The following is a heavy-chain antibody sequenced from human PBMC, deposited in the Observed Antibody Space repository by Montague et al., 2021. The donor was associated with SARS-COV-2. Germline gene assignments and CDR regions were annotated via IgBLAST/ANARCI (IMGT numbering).Heavy chain of an antibody. CDR2: INNSGST. J-gene: IGHJ6*02. D-gene: IGHD3-9*01. Sequence: SETLSLTCAVYGGSISGYYWSWIRQPPGKGLEWIGEINNSGSTNYNPSLKSRVTISVDTSKNQFSLKLSSVTAADTAVYYCARGQNIDWLLSLYYGIDFWGQGTTVTVSS. CDR1: GGSISGYY. V-gene: IGHV4-34*01. CDR3: ARGQNIDWLLSLYYGIDF.